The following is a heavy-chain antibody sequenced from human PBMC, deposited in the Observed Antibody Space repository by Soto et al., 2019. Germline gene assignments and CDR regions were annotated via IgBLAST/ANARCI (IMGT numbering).Heavy chain of an antibody. CDR3: TRDAHVLLWFGELSQGSYYGMDV. Sequence: GGSLRLSCTASGFTFGDYAMSWFRQAPGKGLERVGFIRSKAYGGTTEYAASVKGRFTISRDDSKSIAYLQMNSLKTEDTAVYYCTRDAHVLLWFGELSQGSYYGMDVWGQGTTVTVSS. CDR1: GFTFGDYA. D-gene: IGHD3-10*01. V-gene: IGHV3-49*03. J-gene: IGHJ6*02. CDR2: IRSKAYGGTT.